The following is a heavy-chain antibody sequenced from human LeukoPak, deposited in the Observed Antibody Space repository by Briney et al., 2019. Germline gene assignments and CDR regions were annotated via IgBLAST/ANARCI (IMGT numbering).Heavy chain of an antibody. CDR1: GGSFSGYY. J-gene: IGHJ4*02. CDR3: ARGRGYSYGYPPGGY. V-gene: IGHV4-34*01. Sequence: PSETLSLTGAVYGGSFSGYYWSWIRQPPGKGLEWIGEINHSGSTNYNPSLKSGVTISVDTSKNQFSLKLSSVTAPDTAVYYCARGRGYSYGYPPGGYWGQGTLVTVSS. D-gene: IGHD5-18*01. CDR2: INHSGST.